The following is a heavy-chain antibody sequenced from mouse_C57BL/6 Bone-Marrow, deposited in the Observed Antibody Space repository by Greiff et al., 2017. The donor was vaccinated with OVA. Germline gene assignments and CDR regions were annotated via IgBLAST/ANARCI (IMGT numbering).Heavy chain of an antibody. CDR3: ARALLLRPLDY. V-gene: IGHV1-19*01. J-gene: IGHJ2*01. D-gene: IGHD1-1*01. CDR1: GYTFTDYY. CDR2: INPYNGGT. Sequence: DVQLQESGPVLVKPGASVKMSCKASGYTFTDYYMNWVKQSHGKSLEWIGVINPYNGGTSYNQKFKGKATLTVDKSSSTAYMELNSLTSEDSAVYYCARALLLRPLDYWGQGTTLTVSS.